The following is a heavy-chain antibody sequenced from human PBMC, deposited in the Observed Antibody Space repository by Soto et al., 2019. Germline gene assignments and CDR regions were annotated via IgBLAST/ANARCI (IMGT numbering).Heavy chain of an antibody. CDR1: GGSISPYY. J-gene: IGHJ4*02. D-gene: IGHD2-15*01. Sequence: QVQLQESGPGLVKPSETLSLTCTVSGGSISPYYWSWIRQPPGKGLEWIGYIYFGGTTKYNPSLSSRVSMSGDTSKNQSSLKLTSVTAADTAVYYCARLGGFFQALDSWGQGTLVTVSS. CDR2: IYFGGTT. CDR3: ARLGGFFQALDS. V-gene: IGHV4-59*08.